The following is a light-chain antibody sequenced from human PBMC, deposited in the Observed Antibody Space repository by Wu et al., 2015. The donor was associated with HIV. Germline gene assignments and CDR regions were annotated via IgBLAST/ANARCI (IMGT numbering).Light chain of an antibody. V-gene: IGKV3-20*01. CDR2: GAS. CDR3: QQHTTSPTWT. CDR1: QSVSSRY. J-gene: IGKJ1*01. Sequence: IVLTQSPGALSLSPGERATLSCRASQSVSSRYLAWYQKKPGQAPRLLIYGASSRAAGIPDRFSGSGSGTDFTLTISRLEPEDSAVYYCQQHTTSPTWTFGQGTKVEIK.